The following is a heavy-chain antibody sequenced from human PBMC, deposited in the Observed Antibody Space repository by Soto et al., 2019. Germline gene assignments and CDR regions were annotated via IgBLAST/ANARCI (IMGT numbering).Heavy chain of an antibody. V-gene: IGHV3-30-3*01. D-gene: IGHD5-12*01. CDR1: GFTFSSHA. J-gene: IGHJ6*02. CDR3: ARDGGPREMATNARGYFFYGMDV. Sequence: GGSLRLSCAASGFTFSSHAMHWVRQAPGKGLEWVAVISYDGSNKYSADSVKGRFTISRDNSKKTLYLQMNSLRGEDTAVYYCARDGGPREMATNARGYFFYGMDVWGQGTTVTVSS. CDR2: ISYDGSNK.